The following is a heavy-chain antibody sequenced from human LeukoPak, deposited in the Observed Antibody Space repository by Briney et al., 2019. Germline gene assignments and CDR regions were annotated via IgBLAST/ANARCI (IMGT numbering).Heavy chain of an antibody. J-gene: IGHJ4*02. Sequence: GGSLRLSCAASGFTFSSYSMNWVRQAPGKGLEWVSSISSSSSYIYYADSVKGRFTISRDNAKNSLYLQMNSLRAEDTAVYYCARDMVAGTYDYWGQGTLVTVPS. CDR2: ISSSSSYI. CDR3: ARDMVAGTYDY. V-gene: IGHV3-21*01. CDR1: GFTFSSYS. D-gene: IGHD6-19*01.